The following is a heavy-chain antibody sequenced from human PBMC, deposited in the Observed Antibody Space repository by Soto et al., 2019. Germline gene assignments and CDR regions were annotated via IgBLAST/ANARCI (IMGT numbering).Heavy chain of an antibody. CDR2: INAGNGNT. CDR3: AAECRSTSCYAS. CDR1: GYTFTSYA. V-gene: IGHV1-3*01. Sequence: ASVKVSCKASGYTFTSYAMHWVRQAPGQRLEWMGWINAGNGNTKYSQKFQGRVTITRDTSASTAYMELSSLRSEDTAVYYCAAECRSTSCYASWGQGTLVTVSS. D-gene: IGHD2-2*01. J-gene: IGHJ4*02.